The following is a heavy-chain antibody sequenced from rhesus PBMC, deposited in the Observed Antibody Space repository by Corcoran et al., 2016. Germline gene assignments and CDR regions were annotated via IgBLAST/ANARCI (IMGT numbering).Heavy chain of an antibody. J-gene: IGHJ4*01. D-gene: IGHD1-44*01. CDR1: CASIGDNY. CDR2: IYGRRGTP. CDR3: AKAGVATDFDY. V-gene: IGHV4S2*01. Sequence: QVQLQESGPGLVRPSETLPLTCAVSCASIGDNYLSWLRLAPGTGLEWIGAIYGRRGTPYYNPAFSSRVAISIDTSNNKLSLSLKSVTAADTAVYYCAKAGVATDFDYWGQGGLVTVSS.